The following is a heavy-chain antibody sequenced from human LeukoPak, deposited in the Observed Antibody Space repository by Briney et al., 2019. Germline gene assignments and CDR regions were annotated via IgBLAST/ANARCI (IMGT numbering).Heavy chain of an antibody. V-gene: IGHV4-39*01. J-gene: IGHJ3*02. D-gene: IGHD6-19*01. Sequence: PSETLSLTCSVSGGSISSSSYYWGWIRQPPGKGLEWIGSIYYSGSTYYNPSLKSRVTISVDTSKNQFSLKLSSVTAADTAVYYCARHPIAVAGTRRNLAFDIWGQGTMVTVSS. CDR2: IYYSGST. CDR3: ARHPIAVAGTRRNLAFDI. CDR1: GGSISSSSYY.